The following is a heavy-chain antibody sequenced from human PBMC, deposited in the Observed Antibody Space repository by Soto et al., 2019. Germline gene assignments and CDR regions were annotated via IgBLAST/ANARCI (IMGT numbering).Heavy chain of an antibody. CDR3: ARSYSGYDYPVVQQLVRYYYYYGMDV. J-gene: IGHJ6*02. V-gene: IGHV3-21*01. CDR1: GFTFSSYS. CDR2: ISSSSSYI. D-gene: IGHD5-12*01. Sequence: PGGSMRLSCAAAGFTFSSYSMNWDRQAPGKGLEWVSSISSSSSYIYYADSVKGRFTISRDNAKNSLYLQMNSLRAEDTAVYYCARSYSGYDYPVVQQLVRYYYYYGMDVWGQGTTVTVSS.